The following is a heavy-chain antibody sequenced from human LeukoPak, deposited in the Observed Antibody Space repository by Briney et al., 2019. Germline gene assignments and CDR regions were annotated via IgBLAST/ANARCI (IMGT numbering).Heavy chain of an antibody. CDR3: AREKAGTYYDF. CDR2: VSQTGSGRT. J-gene: IGHJ1*01. CDR1: GGSFSGYY. V-gene: IGHV4-34*01. D-gene: IGHD3-3*01. Sequence: PSETLSLICGVYGGSFSGYYWSWIRQPPGKGLEWIGEVSQTGSGRTNYNPSLKSRVTISVDTSKNQFALELTSVTAADTAVYYCAREKAGTYYDFWGQGTLVIVSS.